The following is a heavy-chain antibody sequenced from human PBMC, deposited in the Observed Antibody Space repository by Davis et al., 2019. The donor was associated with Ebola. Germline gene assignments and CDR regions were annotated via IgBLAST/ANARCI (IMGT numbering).Heavy chain of an antibody. V-gene: IGHV4-30-4*01. CDR3: ARTIVEYSRPYFDY. CDR2: IYYSGST. J-gene: IGHJ4*02. CDR1: GGSISSGDYY. Sequence: PSETLSLTCTVSGGSISSGDYYWSWIRQPPGKGLEWIGYIYYSGSTYYNPSLKSRVTISVDTSKNQFSLKLSSVTAADTAVYYCARTIVEYSRPYFDYWGQGTLVTVSS. D-gene: IGHD6-6*01.